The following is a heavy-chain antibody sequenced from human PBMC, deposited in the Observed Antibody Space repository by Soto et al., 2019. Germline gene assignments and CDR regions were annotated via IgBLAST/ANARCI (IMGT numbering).Heavy chain of an antibody. CDR1: VGSVIIGSHY. CDR3: ARDRYDELNSFDDFDI. Sequence: SSTXSLTCTVGVGSVIIGSHYWSWIRQPPGKGLGWIAYIYHSGSTDYNPSLKSRVTISVDLSRNQFSLRMDSVTAAETAVYYCARDRYDELNSFDDFDIWGQGTMV. D-gene: IGHD3-3*01. CDR2: IYHSGST. V-gene: IGHV4-61*01. J-gene: IGHJ3*02.